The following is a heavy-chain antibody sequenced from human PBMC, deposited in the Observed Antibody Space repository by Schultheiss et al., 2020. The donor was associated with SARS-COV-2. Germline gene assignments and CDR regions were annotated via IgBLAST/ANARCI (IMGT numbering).Heavy chain of an antibody. CDR2: IYYSGST. V-gene: IGHV4-34*09. D-gene: IGHD2-15*01. CDR1: GGSFSGYY. Sequence: SQTLSLTCAVYGGSFSGYYWGWIRQPPGKGLEWIGYIYYSGSTYYNPSLKSRVTISVDTSKNQFSLKLSSVTAADTAVYYCARDSGYCSGGSCMDVWGQGTTVTVSS. J-gene: IGHJ6*02. CDR3: ARDSGYCSGGSCMDV.